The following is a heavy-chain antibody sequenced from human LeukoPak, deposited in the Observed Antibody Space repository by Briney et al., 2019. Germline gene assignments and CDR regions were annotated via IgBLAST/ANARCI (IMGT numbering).Heavy chain of an antibody. D-gene: IGHD4-23*01. CDR3: ARDLDYGGTTGFD. V-gene: IGHV4-61*02. CDR1: GGSISSGSYY. J-gene: IGHJ4*02. Sequence: SETLSLXCTVSGGSISSGSYYWSWIRQPAGKGLEWIGRIYTSGSTNYNPSLKSRVTISVDTSKNQFSLKLSSVTAADTAVYYCARDLDYGGTTGFDWGQGTLVTVSS. CDR2: IYTSGST.